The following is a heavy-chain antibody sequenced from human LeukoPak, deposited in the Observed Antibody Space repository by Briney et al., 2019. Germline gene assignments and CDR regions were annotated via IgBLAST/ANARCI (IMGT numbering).Heavy chain of an antibody. D-gene: IGHD1-26*01. Sequence: GGSLRLSCAASGFTFSSYWMSWVRQAPGKGLEWVANIKQDGSEKYYVDSVKGRFTISRDNAKNSLYLQMNSLRAEGTAVYYCARELPVGATAYWGQGTLVTVSS. CDR3: ARELPVGATAY. CDR2: IKQDGSEK. J-gene: IGHJ4*02. V-gene: IGHV3-7*01. CDR1: GFTFSSYW.